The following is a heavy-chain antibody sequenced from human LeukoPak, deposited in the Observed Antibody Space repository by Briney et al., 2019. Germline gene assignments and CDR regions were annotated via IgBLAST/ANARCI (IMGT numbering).Heavy chain of an antibody. J-gene: IGHJ6*03. D-gene: IGHD3-16*01. Sequence: PGRSLRLSCAAPGFTFDDYAMHWVRQPPGKGLEWVSGINWNSGSIGYADSVKGRFTICRDNAKNSLYLQMNSLRAEDTALYYCTKGMGQFYYYYYMDVWGKGTTVTVSS. CDR2: INWNSGSI. V-gene: IGHV3-9*01. CDR1: GFTFDDYA. CDR3: TKGMGQFYYYYYMDV.